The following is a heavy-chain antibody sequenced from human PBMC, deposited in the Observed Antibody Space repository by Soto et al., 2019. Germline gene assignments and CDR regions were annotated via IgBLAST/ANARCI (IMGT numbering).Heavy chain of an antibody. Sequence: PWETLSLTCTVSGGSISSYYWSWIRQPPGKGLEWIGDIYYSGSTNYNPSPKNRVTIIVDTSKNQLSLKLSTVTAADTTADYYGRESGLKESKSISNDFDYWGQGTLVTVSS. CDR1: GGSISSYY. D-gene: IGHD4-4*01. J-gene: IGHJ4*02. CDR2: IYYSGST. V-gene: IGHV4-59*01. CDR3: GRESGLKESKSISNDFDY.